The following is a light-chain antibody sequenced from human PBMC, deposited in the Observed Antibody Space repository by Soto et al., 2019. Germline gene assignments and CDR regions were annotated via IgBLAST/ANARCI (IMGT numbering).Light chain of an antibody. Sequence: EIVLTQFPGTLSLSPGERATLSCRASQSVWSSYLAWFQQKPGQAPRLLIYGASSRAAGIPDRFSGRGSGTDFTLTISRLEPEDFAVYYCQHYGSSPTFGQGAKVEIK. CDR2: GAS. CDR3: QHYGSSPT. J-gene: IGKJ2*01. CDR1: QSVWSSY. V-gene: IGKV3-20*01.